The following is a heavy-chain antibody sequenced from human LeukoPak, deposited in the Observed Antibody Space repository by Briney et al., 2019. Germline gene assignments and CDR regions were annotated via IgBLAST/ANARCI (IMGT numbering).Heavy chain of an antibody. CDR2: INHSGST. CDR1: GGSFSGYY. CDR3: ARLQRLFDY. Sequence: SETLSLTCAVYGGSFSGYYWSWIGQPPGKGLEWIGEINHSGSTNYNPSLKSRVTISVDTSKNQFSLKLSSVTAADTAVYYCARLQRLFDYWGQGTLVTVSS. V-gene: IGHV4-34*01. J-gene: IGHJ4*02.